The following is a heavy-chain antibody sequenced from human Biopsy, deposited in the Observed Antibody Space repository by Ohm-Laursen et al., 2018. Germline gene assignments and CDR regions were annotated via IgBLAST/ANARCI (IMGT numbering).Heavy chain of an antibody. CDR1: GYTFTGYY. Sequence: GASVTVSCKVSGYTFTGYYLHWVRQAPGQGLEWMGWINPKSGGTHYLEKFRGRVTMTRDTSISTAYMEVSSLRSDDTAVYYCAIEGNDFLTDYLKIDQWGQGTLVTVSS. V-gene: IGHV1-2*02. CDR3: AIEGNDFLTDYLKIDQ. D-gene: IGHD3-9*01. J-gene: IGHJ4*02. CDR2: INPKSGGT.